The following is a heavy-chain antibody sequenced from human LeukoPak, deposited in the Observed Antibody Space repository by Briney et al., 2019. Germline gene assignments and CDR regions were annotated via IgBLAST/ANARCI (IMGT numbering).Heavy chain of an antibody. D-gene: IGHD3-16*02. J-gene: IGHJ4*02. CDR2: ISSGANSI. CDR1: GFIFSDYY. V-gene: IGHV3-11*01. Sequence: PGGSLRLSCAASGFIFSDYYMSWFRQAPGKGLEWISFISSGANSIYYADSVKGRFTISRDNAKNSLYLQMNSLRVDDTAVYYCVRRGSRSYWGQGTLVTVS. CDR3: VRRGSRSY.